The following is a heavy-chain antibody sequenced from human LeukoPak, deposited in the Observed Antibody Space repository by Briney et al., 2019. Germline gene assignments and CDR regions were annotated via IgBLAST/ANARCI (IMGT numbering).Heavy chain of an antibody. V-gene: IGHV1-69*02. D-gene: IGHD4-11*01. CDR2: IIPILGIA. Sequence: GASVKVSCKASGGTFSSYTISWVRQAPGQGLEWMGRIIPILGIANYAQKFQGRVTITADKSTSTAYMELSSLRSEDTAVYYCARGPTTVPATYYFDYWGQGTLVTVSS. CDR1: GGTFSSYT. J-gene: IGHJ4*02. CDR3: ARGPTTVPATYYFDY.